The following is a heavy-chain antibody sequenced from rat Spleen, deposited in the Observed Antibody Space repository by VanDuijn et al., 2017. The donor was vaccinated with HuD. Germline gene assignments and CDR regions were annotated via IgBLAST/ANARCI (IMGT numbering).Heavy chain of an antibody. J-gene: IGHJ3*01. CDR3: ATEGTHREAY. D-gene: IGHD3-2*01. CDR2: ISYDGGTT. Sequence: EVQLVESGGGLVQPGRSKKLSCAASGFTFSNYGMAWVRQAPKKGLEWVAYISYDGGTTYYRDPVKGRFTISRDNAKSTLYLQMDSLRSEDTATYYCATEGTHREAYWGQGTLVTVSS. CDR1: GFTFSNYG. V-gene: IGHV5-20*01.